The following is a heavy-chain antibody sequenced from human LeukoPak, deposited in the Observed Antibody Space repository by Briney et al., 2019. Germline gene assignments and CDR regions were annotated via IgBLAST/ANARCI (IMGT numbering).Heavy chain of an antibody. CDR1: GDSVSSNSAA. Sequence: SQTLSLTCAISGDSVSSNSAAWNWIRQSPSRGLEWLGRTYYRSKWYNDYAVSVKSRITINPDTSKNQFSLKLASLTAADTAVYYCARRPIVGSKGYYFDPWGQGTLVTVSS. V-gene: IGHV6-1*01. D-gene: IGHD1-26*01. CDR3: ARRPIVGSKGYYFDP. CDR2: TYYRSKWYN. J-gene: IGHJ5*02.